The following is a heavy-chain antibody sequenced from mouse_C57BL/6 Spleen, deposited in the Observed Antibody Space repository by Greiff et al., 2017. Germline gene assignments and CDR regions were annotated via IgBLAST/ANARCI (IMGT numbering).Heavy chain of an antibody. J-gene: IGHJ4*01. Sequence: EVQGVESGGGLVQPGGSLSLSCAASGFTFTDYYMSWVRQPPGTALEWWGFIRNKANGDTTEYSASVKGRFTISRDNSQSILYLHMKALRAEDSATYYCASHDYGRDAMDYRGQGTSVTVSS. V-gene: IGHV7-3*01. CDR3: ASHDYGRDAMDY. D-gene: IGHD2-4*01. CDR2: IRNKANGDTT. CDR1: GFTFTDYY.